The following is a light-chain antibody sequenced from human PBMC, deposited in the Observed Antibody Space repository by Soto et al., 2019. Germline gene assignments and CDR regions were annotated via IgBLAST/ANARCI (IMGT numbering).Light chain of an antibody. CDR3: ATWDGSLPGEV. CDR1: SSNIGSNY. V-gene: IGLV1-51*01. J-gene: IGLJ2*01. CDR2: DNN. Sequence: QSVLTQSPSVSAAPGQKVTISCSGSSSNIGSNYVSWYQQLPGTAPKLLIYDNNKRPSGIPDRFSGSKSGTSGTLDITGLQTGDEADYYCATWDGSLPGEVFGGGTKVIVL.